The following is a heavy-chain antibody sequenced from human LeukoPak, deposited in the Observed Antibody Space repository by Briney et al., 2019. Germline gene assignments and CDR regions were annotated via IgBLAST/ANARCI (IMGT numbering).Heavy chain of an antibody. CDR2: ISSSSSYI. CDR3: ARDYIPPSWFGELVSALNFDP. V-gene: IGHV3-21*01. D-gene: IGHD3-10*01. Sequence: GGSLRLSCAASGFTFSSYSMNWVRQAPGKGLEWVSSISSSSSYIYYADSVKGRFTISRDNAKNSLYLQMNSLRAEDTAVYYCARDYIPPSWFGELVSALNFDPWGQGTLVTVSS. J-gene: IGHJ5*02. CDR1: GFTFSSYS.